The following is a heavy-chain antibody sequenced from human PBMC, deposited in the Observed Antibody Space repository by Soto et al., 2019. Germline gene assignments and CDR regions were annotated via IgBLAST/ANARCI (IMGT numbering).Heavy chain of an antibody. V-gene: IGHV2-26*01. D-gene: IGHD3-22*01. CDR3: ARIPRPYYYDDSSGYYFDY. CDR1: GFSLSNARMG. Sequence: EPGPTLVNPTETLTLTCTVSGFSLSNARMGVSWIRQPPGKALEWLAHIFSNDEKSYSTSLKSRLTISKDTSKSQVVLTMTNMDPVDTATYYCARIPRPYYYDDSSGYYFDYWAQGTLVTVS. CDR2: IFSNDEK. J-gene: IGHJ4*02.